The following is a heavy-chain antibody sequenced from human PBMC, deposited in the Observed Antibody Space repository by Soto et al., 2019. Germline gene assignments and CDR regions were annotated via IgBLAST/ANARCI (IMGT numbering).Heavy chain of an antibody. V-gene: IGHV4-30-4*01. CDR2: KHYSGTN. CDR1: GDSISGSDFY. J-gene: IGHJ3*01. CDR3: ARGGGTGTGSLDV. D-gene: IGHD1-1*01. Sequence: QVGLQETGPGLVKPSQTLSLTCAVSGDSISGSDFYWDWIRQSPGKGLEWIGYKHYSGTNYYNPSLKSRVTFSVDTSKNQFSLSLTSVTAADTAVEYCARGGGTGTGSLDVWGRGTMVIVSS.